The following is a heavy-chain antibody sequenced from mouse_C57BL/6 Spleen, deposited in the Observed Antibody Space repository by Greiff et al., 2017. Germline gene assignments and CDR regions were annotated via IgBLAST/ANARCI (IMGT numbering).Heavy chain of an antibody. J-gene: IGHJ2*01. CDR3: AMNFITTVVDYFDY. V-gene: IGHV5-4*03. D-gene: IGHD1-1*01. CDR1: GFTFSSYA. Sequence: EVKLVESGGGLVKPGGSLKLSCAASGFTFSSYAMSWVRQTPEKRLEWVATISAGGSYTYYPDNVKGRFTISRDNAKNNLYLQIGNLKSEDTTIYYYAMNFITTVVDYFDYWGQGTTLTVSS. CDR2: ISAGGSYT.